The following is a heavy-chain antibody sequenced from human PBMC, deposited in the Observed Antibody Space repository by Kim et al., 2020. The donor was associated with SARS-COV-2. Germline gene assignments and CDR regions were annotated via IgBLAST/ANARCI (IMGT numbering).Heavy chain of an antibody. J-gene: IGHJ6*02. V-gene: IGHV3-53*01. Sequence: KARFTISRDNSKDTLYLQMNSLRAEDTAVYYCARGRHSSSWSGYYYGMDVWGQGTTVTVSS. D-gene: IGHD6-13*01. CDR3: ARGRHSSSWSGYYYGMDV.